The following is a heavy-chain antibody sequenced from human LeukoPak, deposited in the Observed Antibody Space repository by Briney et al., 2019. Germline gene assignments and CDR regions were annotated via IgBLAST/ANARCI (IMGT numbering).Heavy chain of an antibody. V-gene: IGHV4-59*01. CDR3: ARSGLRCSGGSCYADAFDI. J-gene: IGHJ3*02. D-gene: IGHD2-15*01. CDR2: IYYSGST. CDR1: GGSISSYY. Sequence: SETLSLTCTVSGGSISSYYWSWIRQPPGKGLEWIGYIYYSGSTNYNPSLKSRVTISVDTSKNQFSLKLSSVTAADTAVYYCARSGLRCSGGSCYADAFDIWGQGTMVTVSS.